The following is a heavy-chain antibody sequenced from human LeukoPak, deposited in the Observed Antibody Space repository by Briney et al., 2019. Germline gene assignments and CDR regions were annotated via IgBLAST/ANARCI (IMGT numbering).Heavy chain of an antibody. Sequence: SETLSLTCTVSGGSISSSTYYWGWIRRPPGKGLDWIGSIYYSGSTYYNPSLKSRVTISVDTSKNQFSLRLSSVTAADTAEYYCARHPPRGDAGLPFDYWGQGTLVTVSS. CDR3: ARHPPRGDAGLPFDY. D-gene: IGHD4-17*01. CDR1: GGSISSSTYY. V-gene: IGHV4-39*07. J-gene: IGHJ4*02. CDR2: IYYSGST.